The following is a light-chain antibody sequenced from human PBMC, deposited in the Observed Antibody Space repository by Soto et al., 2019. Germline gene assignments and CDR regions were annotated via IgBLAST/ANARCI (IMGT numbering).Light chain of an antibody. CDR1: SSDVGGYNY. V-gene: IGLV2-8*01. J-gene: IGLJ2*01. CDR2: GVS. Sequence: QSALTQPPSASGSPGQSVTISCTGNSSDVGGYNYVSWYQQHPGKAPKLMISGVSKRPSGVPDRFSGSKSGNTASLTVSGLQAEDEADYYCSSFAGNNNLVFGGGTKLTVL. CDR3: SSFAGNNNLV.